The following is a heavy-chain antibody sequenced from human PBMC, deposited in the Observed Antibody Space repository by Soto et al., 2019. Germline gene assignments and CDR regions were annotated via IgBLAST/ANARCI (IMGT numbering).Heavy chain of an antibody. J-gene: IGHJ5*02. V-gene: IGHV4-39*01. Sequence: SETLSLTCTVSGASISVHSYYWTWIRQPPGKGLEWIGSSYYSGTTYFNPSLKSRATISVDTSKNQFSLRLTSVTAADTAIYYCTRRYNWNDNHFDPWGPGALVTVSS. CDR1: GASISVHSYY. CDR3: TRRYNWNDNHFDP. D-gene: IGHD1-20*01. CDR2: SYYSGTT.